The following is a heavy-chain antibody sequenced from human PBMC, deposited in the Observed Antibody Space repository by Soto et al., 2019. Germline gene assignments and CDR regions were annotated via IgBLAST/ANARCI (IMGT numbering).Heavy chain of an antibody. D-gene: IGHD2-15*01. CDR3: ARSHDCSGGSCYSAY. CDR1: GYTFTSYD. V-gene: IGHV1-8*01. J-gene: IGHJ4*02. CDR2: MNPNSGNT. Sequence: QVQLVQSGAEVKKPGASVKVSCKASGYTFTSYDINWVRQATGQGLEWMGWMNPNSGNTGYAQKFQGRVTMTRNTSKSTAYMELSSLRSDDTAVYYCARSHDCSGGSCYSAYWGQGTLVTVSS.